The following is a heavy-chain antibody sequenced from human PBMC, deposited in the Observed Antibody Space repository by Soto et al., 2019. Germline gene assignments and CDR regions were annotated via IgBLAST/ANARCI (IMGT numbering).Heavy chain of an antibody. CDR1: GFTFSSYS. Sequence: GGSLRLSCEASGFTFSSYSMNWVRQAPGKGLEWVSSISSSSSYIYYADSVKGRFTISRDNAKNSLYLQMNSLRAEDTAVYYCARERYSSGWYPLDFDYWGQGTLVTVSS. J-gene: IGHJ4*02. CDR3: ARERYSSGWYPLDFDY. V-gene: IGHV3-21*01. CDR2: ISSSSSYI. D-gene: IGHD6-19*01.